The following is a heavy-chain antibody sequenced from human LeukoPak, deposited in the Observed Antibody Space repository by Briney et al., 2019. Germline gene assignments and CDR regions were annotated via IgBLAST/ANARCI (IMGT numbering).Heavy chain of an antibody. Sequence: PGGSLRLSCAASGFTFSSYSMNWVRQAPGKGLEWVSYIGSSSSTIYYADSVKGRFTISRDNAKNSLYLQMNSLRAEDTAVYYCARDDQDYGDYLSFDYWGQGTLVTVSS. J-gene: IGHJ4*02. D-gene: IGHD4-17*01. CDR1: GFTFSSYS. V-gene: IGHV3-48*01. CDR2: IGSSSSTI. CDR3: ARDDQDYGDYLSFDY.